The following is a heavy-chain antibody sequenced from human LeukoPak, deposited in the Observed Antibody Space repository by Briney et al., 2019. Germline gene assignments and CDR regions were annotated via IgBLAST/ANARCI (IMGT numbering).Heavy chain of an antibody. J-gene: IGHJ4*02. CDR2: IYSGGST. V-gene: IGHV3-53*01. CDR3: AKVAFRSSSYISGIEY. Sequence: GGSLRLSCAASGFTVSSNYMSWVRQAPGEGLDWVSVIYSGGSTYYADSVKGRFTISRDNSKNTLYLQMNGLRAEDTAVYYCAKVAFRSSSYISGIEYWGQGTLVTVSS. CDR1: GFTVSSNY. D-gene: IGHD6-6*01.